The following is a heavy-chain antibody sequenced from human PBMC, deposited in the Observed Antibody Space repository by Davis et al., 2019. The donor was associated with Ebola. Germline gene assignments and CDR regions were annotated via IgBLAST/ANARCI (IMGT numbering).Heavy chain of an antibody. CDR1: GFTFSSYG. D-gene: IGHD1-26*01. CDR3: AKDSGSYYRGGMYY. V-gene: IGHV3-30*02. Sequence: GESLKISCAASGFTFSSYGMHWVRQAPGKGLEWVAVIWYDGSNKYYADSVKGRFTISRDNSKNTLYLQMNSLRSEDTAVYYCAKDSGSYYRGGMYYWGQGTLVTVSS. CDR2: IWYDGSNK. J-gene: IGHJ4*02.